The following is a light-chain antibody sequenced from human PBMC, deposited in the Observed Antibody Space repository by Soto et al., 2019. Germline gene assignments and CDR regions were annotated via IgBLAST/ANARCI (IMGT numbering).Light chain of an antibody. Sequence: EIVMTQSPATLSVSPGERVTLSCRASQSVSSNLAWYQQKPGQAPRLLIYGASTRATGIPARFSGSGSGTDFTLTISRLEPEDFAVYYCQHRSKWPPITFGQGTRLEIK. V-gene: IGKV3-15*01. CDR2: GAS. CDR1: QSVSSN. CDR3: QHRSKWPPIT. J-gene: IGKJ5*01.